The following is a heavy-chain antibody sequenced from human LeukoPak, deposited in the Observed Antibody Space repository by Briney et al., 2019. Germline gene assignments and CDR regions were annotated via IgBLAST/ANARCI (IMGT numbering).Heavy chain of an antibody. CDR3: ATQNFDH. Sequence: GGSLRLSCAASGFTFDTYALSWVRRAPGKGLEWVSAISGSGTNTYYADSVKGRFTVSRDNSKNTLYLQMNSLRAEDTALYYCATQNFDHWGQGTLVTVSS. CDR1: GFTFDTYA. V-gene: IGHV3-23*01. CDR2: ISGSGTNT. J-gene: IGHJ4*02.